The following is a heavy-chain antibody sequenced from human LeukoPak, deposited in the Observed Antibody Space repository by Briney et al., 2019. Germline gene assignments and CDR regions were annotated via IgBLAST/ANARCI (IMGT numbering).Heavy chain of an antibody. Sequence: GGSLRLSCAASGFTFDDYGMSWVRQAPGKGLEWVSGINWNGGSTGYADSVKGRFTISRDNAKNSLYLQMNSLRAEDTALYYCARGEGYDILTQYFDYWGQGTLVTVSS. J-gene: IGHJ4*02. CDR3: ARGEGYDILTQYFDY. V-gene: IGHV3-20*04. CDR2: INWNGGST. CDR1: GFTFDDYG. D-gene: IGHD3-9*01.